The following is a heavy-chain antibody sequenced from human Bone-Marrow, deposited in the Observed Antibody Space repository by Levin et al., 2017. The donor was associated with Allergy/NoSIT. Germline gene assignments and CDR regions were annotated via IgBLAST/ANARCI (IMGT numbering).Heavy chain of an antibody. D-gene: IGHD6-25*01. CDR2: IYSGGST. CDR3: ARDPGLKERQDYYGMDG. CDR1: GFTVSSNY. Sequence: GESLKISCAASGFTVSSNYMSWVRQAPGKGLEWVSVIYSGGSTYYADSVKGRFTISRDNSKNTLYLQMNSLRAEDTAVYYCARDPGLKERQDYYGMDGWGQGTTVTVSS. J-gene: IGHJ6*02. V-gene: IGHV3-66*01.